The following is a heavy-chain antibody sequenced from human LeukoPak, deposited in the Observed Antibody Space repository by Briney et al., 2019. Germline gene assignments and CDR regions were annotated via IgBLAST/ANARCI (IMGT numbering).Heavy chain of an antibody. V-gene: IGHV3-23*01. Sequence: GGSLRLSCAASGFTFSSYTMTWVRQAPGQGLEWVSSISGSGDNTYYADSVKGRFTVSRDNSRDTLYLQMNSLGADDTAVYYCAKGRWWLDPWGQGTLVTVSS. J-gene: IGHJ5*02. CDR3: AKGRWWLDP. CDR2: ISGSGDNT. D-gene: IGHD6-13*01. CDR1: GFTFSSYT.